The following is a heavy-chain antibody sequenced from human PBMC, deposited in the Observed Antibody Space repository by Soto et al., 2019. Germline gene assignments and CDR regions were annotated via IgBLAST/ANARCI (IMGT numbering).Heavy chain of an antibody. Sequence: TGGSLRLSCAASGFTFSSYWMSWVRQAPGKGLEWVANIKQDGNEKYYVDSVKGRFTISRDNAKNSLYLQMNSLRAEDTAVYYCAREIALGWFDPWGQGTLVTVSS. CDR3: AREIALGWFDP. CDR1: GFTFSSYW. V-gene: IGHV3-7*01. CDR2: IKQDGNEK. D-gene: IGHD2-15*01. J-gene: IGHJ5*02.